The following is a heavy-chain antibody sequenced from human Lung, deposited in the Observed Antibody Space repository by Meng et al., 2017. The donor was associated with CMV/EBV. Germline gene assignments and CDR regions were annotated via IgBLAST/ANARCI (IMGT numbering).Heavy chain of an antibody. V-gene: IGHV3-21*01. CDR3: ARDTLTMVRGVWAY. CDR1: GFTFSSYS. CDR2: ISSSSSYI. D-gene: IGHD3-10*01. Sequence: GEXXKISCAASGFTFSSYSMNWVRQAPGKGLEWVSSISSSSSYIYYADSVKGRFTISRDNAKNSLYLQMNSLRAEDTAVYYCARDTLTMVRGVWAYWGQGXLVTVSS. J-gene: IGHJ4*02.